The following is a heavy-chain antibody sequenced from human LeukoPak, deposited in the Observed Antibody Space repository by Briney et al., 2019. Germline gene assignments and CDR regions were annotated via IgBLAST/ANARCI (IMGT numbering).Heavy chain of an antibody. J-gene: IGHJ4*02. V-gene: IGHV4-59*01. CDR2: ISYSGIN. CDR3: ARDVRRRDGYNYAEV. CDR1: GGSISSYY. D-gene: IGHD5-24*01. Sequence: SETLSLTCTVSGGSISSYYWSWIRQPPGKGLEWIGYISYSGINNYNPSLKSRVTISVDTSKNHFSLKLTSVTAADTAVYYCARDVRRRDGYNYAEVWGQGTLVTVSP.